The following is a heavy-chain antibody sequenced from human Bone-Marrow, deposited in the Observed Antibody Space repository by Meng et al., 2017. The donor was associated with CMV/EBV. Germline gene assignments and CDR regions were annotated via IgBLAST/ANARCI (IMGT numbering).Heavy chain of an antibody. CDR1: GFMFDDYG. J-gene: IGHJ6*02. CDR2: INWNGGST. V-gene: IGHV3-20*01. CDR3: ARNVGYYYGMDV. D-gene: IGHD1-26*01. Sequence: GESLKISCAAPGFMFDDYGMSWVRQAPGKGLEWVSGINWNGGSTDYADSVKGRFTISRDNAKNSLYLHMNSLRVEDTALYHCARNVGYYYGMDVWGQGNTVNVAS.